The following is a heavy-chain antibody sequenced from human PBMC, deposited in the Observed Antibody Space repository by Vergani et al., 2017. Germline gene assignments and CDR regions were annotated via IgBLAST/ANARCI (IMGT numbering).Heavy chain of an antibody. CDR3: ARVIVGCSRTNCFADH. CDR2: IDPNIVDT. V-gene: IGHV1-2*06. J-gene: IGHJ4*02. Sequence: QVQLVQSGAEVKKPGASVRVSCKASGFTFTSYHIHWVRQAPGQGLDWLGRIDPNIVDTRYSQRFQDRVTITRDTSINTAYMEMTRLRPDDTAIYYGARVIVGCSRTNCFADHWGQGTLVTVSS. D-gene: IGHD2-2*01. CDR1: GFTFTSYH.